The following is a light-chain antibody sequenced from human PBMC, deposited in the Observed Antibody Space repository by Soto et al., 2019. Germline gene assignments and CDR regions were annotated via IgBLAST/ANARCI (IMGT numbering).Light chain of an antibody. CDR3: QQYGSSPP. Sequence: EILFTQSPGTLSLSPGERVTLTCRASQSVSSSYLAWYQQKPGKAPRLLIYGASSRATGIPDRLSGSGSGTDFTLTIRRLEPEDFAVYYCQQYGSSPPFGGGTKVDI. V-gene: IGKV3-20*01. CDR1: QSVSSSY. J-gene: IGKJ4*01. CDR2: GAS.